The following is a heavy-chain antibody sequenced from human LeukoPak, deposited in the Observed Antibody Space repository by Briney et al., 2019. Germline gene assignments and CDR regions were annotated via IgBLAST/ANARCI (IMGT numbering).Heavy chain of an antibody. CDR2: IYGSGST. J-gene: IGHJ5*02. CDR1: GASINGYF. D-gene: IGHD3-10*01. V-gene: IGHV4-4*07. CDR3: SRDMGRETLMYWFDP. Sequence: SETLSLTCTVSGASINGYFWSWIRQSAGKGLEWIDGIYGSGSTNYNPSLESRATVSSDTSKNQFSLKLRSVTAADTAVYYCSRDMGRETLMYWFDPWGPGILVTVS.